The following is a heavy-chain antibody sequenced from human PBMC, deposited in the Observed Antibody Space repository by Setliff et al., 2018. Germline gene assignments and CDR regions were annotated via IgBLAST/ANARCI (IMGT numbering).Heavy chain of an antibody. J-gene: IGHJ5*02. D-gene: IGHD1-26*01. CDR1: GDSITRSGYY. V-gene: IGHV4-39*07. Sequence: SETLSLTCSVSGDSITRSGYYWGWVRQSPGKRLEWIGSMYYIGSYDYNPSLKSRVTISLDTSKNQFSLKLTSVTAADTAVYYCARSHHLVLTNWFDAWGQGIRVTVSA. CDR3: ARSHHLVLTNWFDA. CDR2: MYYIGSY.